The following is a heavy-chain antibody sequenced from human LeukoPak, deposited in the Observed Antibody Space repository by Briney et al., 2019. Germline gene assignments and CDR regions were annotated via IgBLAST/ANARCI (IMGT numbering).Heavy chain of an antibody. D-gene: IGHD3-22*01. CDR1: GSIFDDYG. CDR2: INWNSVTI. J-gene: IGHJ4*02. CDR3: ASATYYDSSGYLAY. V-gene: IGHV3-9*01. Sequence: GGSLRLSCVGSGSIFDDYGMHWVRQVPGKGLEWVSGINWNSVTIGYADSVKGRFTISRDNAKNSLYLQMNSLRAEDTAVYYCASATYYDSSGYLAYWGQGTLVTVSS.